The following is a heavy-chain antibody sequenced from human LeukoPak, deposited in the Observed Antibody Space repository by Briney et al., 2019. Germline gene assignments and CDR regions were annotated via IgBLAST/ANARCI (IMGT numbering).Heavy chain of an antibody. CDR2: ISWNSGSI. V-gene: IGHV3-9*01. D-gene: IGHD3-22*01. J-gene: IGHJ3*02. Sequence: GGSLRLSCAASGFTFDDYAMHWVRQASGKGLEWVSGISWNSGSIGYADSVKGRFTISRDNAKNSLYLQMNSLRAEDTALYYCAKDRLVVARGAFDIWGQGTMVTVSS. CDR1: GFTFDDYA. CDR3: AKDRLVVARGAFDI.